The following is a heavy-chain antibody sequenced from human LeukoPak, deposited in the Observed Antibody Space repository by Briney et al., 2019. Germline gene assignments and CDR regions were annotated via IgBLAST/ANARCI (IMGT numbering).Heavy chain of an antibody. Sequence: PSETLSLTCTVSGGSISSYYWSWIRQPAGKGLEWIGHMYTSGSTNYNPSLKSRVTMSLDTSKSQFSLKLSSVTAADTAVYYCARATGAYYEYFDYWGQGTLVTVSS. J-gene: IGHJ4*02. CDR3: ARATGAYYEYFDY. CDR1: GGSISSYY. D-gene: IGHD3-22*01. CDR2: MYTSGST. V-gene: IGHV4-4*07.